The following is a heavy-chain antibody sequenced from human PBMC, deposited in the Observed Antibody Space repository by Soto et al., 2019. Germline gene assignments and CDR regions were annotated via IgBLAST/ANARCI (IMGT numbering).Heavy chain of an antibody. CDR3: ARERTGTTSMDV. CDR1: GYTFTSYH. CDR2: MNPNSGNT. J-gene: IGHJ6*02. D-gene: IGHD1-1*01. Sequence: ASLKVSRKASGYTFTSYHSNWVRQATGQGLEWMGWMNPNSGNTGYAQKFQGRVTMTRNTSISTAYMELSSLRSEDTAVYYCARERTGTTSMDVWVQGTTVTVSS. V-gene: IGHV1-8*01.